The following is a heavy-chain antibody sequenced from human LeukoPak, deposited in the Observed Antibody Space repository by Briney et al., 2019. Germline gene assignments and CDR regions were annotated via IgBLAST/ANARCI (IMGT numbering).Heavy chain of an antibody. CDR3: ARGIRVRGVIRTGQAFDI. Sequence: ASVKVSCKASGYTFTSYDINWVRQATGQGLEWMGWMNPNSGNTGYAQRFQGRVTMTRNTSISTAYMELSSLRSEDTAVYYCARGIRVRGVIRTGQAFDIWGQGTMVTVSS. D-gene: IGHD3-10*01. CDR2: MNPNSGNT. V-gene: IGHV1-8*01. CDR1: GYTFTSYD. J-gene: IGHJ3*02.